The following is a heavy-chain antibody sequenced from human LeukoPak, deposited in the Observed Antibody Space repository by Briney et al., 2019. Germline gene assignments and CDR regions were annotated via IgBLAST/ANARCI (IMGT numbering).Heavy chain of an antibody. CDR3: ARASELGEWLGDLLYV. CDR2: IIPFLDTT. CDR1: GVTFSSFP. Sequence: SSVKVSCKASGVTFSSFPISWVRQAPRQRLKWLGKIIPFLDTTNYAHKFQRRVKITADKSTSTAYLELTSLRSEDTAIYYCARASELGEWLGDLLYVWGQGTAVTVSS. V-gene: IGHV1-69*08. D-gene: IGHD3-10*01. J-gene: IGHJ6*02.